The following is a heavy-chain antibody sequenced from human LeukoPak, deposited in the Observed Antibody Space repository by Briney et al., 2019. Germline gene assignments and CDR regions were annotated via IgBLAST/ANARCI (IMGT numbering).Heavy chain of an antibody. CDR3: ARTLPIFGAMDV. CDR2: IYYSGST. J-gene: IGHJ6*04. D-gene: IGHD3-3*01. Sequence: SETLSLTCTVSGGSISSYYWSWIRQPPGKGLEWIGYIYYSGSTNYNPSLKSRVTISVDTSKNQFSLKLSSVTAADTAVYYCARTLPIFGAMDVWGKGTTVTASS. V-gene: IGHV4-59*01. CDR1: GGSISSYY.